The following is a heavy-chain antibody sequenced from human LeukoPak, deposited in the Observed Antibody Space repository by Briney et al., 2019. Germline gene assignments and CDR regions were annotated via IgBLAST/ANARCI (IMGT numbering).Heavy chain of an antibody. Sequence: PSETLSLTCTVSGGSISSGSYYWSWIRQPAGKGLEWIGRIYTSGSTNYNPSLKSRVTISVDTSKNQFSLKLSSVTAADTAVYYCARLTYYYGSGSFDAFDIWGQGTMVTVSS. D-gene: IGHD3-10*01. V-gene: IGHV4-61*02. J-gene: IGHJ3*02. CDR3: ARLTYYYGSGSFDAFDI. CDR1: GGSISSGSYY. CDR2: IYTSGST.